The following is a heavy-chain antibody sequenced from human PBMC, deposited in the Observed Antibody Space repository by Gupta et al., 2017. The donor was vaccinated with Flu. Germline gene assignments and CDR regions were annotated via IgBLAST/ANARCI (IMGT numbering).Heavy chain of an antibody. J-gene: IGHJ4*02. V-gene: IGHV1-46*03. CDR2: VNPRGSSA. Sequence: MTGVRQAPGQGLEWMGMVNPRGSSASYVDKIQGRVTVTRDTSTSTVYMELNRRRSEDTAFSFCARGGGGPLDYWGQGTLVTVSS. D-gene: IGHD3-16*01. CDR3: ARGGGGPLDY.